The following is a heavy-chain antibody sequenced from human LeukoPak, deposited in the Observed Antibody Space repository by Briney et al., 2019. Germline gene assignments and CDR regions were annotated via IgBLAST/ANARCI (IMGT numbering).Heavy chain of an antibody. Sequence: GGSLRLSCAAFGLTFSSYGMHWVRQAPGKGLEWGAVIWYDGSNKYYADSVKGRFTISRDNSKNTLYLQMNSLRAEDTAVYYCARESGFGENRRYFDYWGQGTLVTVSS. V-gene: IGHV3-33*01. CDR1: GLTFSSYG. CDR2: IWYDGSNK. J-gene: IGHJ4*02. D-gene: IGHD3-10*01. CDR3: ARESGFGENRRYFDY.